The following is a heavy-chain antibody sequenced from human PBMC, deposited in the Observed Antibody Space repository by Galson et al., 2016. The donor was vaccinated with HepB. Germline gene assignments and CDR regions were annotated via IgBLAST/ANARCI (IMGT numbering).Heavy chain of an antibody. CDR1: GFTFSNHD. J-gene: IGHJ4*02. CDR3: AKDPRSMALVF. V-gene: IGHV3-23*01. CDR2: ITGSGGSR. Sequence: SLRLSCAGTGFTFSNHDMSWVRQVPGKGLEWVSAITGSGGSRYYADSVRGRFTISRDKSKNTVYLEMNSLRAEDTAVYYCAKDPRSMALVFWGQGTLVTVSS. D-gene: IGHD2/OR15-2a*01.